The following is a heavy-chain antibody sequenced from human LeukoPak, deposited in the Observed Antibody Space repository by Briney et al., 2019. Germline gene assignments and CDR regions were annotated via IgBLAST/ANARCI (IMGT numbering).Heavy chain of an antibody. CDR2: IYTSGST. Sequence: SQTLSLTCTVSGGSISSGSYYWSWIRRPAGKGREWLGRIYTSGSTKYNPSLKSRVTISVDTSKNQFSMKLSSVAAADRVVYYCARGVVGCSGGSCYASLFDYWGQGTLVTVSS. D-gene: IGHD2-15*01. CDR1: GGSISSGSYY. J-gene: IGHJ4*02. CDR3: ARGVVGCSGGSCYASLFDY. V-gene: IGHV4-61*02.